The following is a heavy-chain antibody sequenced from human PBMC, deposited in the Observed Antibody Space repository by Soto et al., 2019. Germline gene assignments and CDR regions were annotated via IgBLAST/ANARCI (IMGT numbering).Heavy chain of an antibody. CDR2: IYYSGST. CDR3: ARVRTGTTADYYYGMDV. J-gene: IGHJ6*02. D-gene: IGHD1-7*01. Sequence: SETLSLTCTVSGGSISSYYWSWIRQPPGKGLEWIGYIYYSGSTNYNPSLKSRVTISVDTSKNQFSLKLSSVTAADTAVYYCARVRTGTTADYYYGMDVWGQGTTVT. CDR1: GGSISSYY. V-gene: IGHV4-59*01.